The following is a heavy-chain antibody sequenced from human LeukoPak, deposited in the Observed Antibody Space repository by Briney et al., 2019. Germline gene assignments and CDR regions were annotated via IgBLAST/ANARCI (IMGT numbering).Heavy chain of an antibody. Sequence: GGSLRLSCAASGFTFSDYYMSWTRQAPGKGLEWGSYISSSGSTIYYTDSVEGRFTISRDNAKNSLYLQMKSLRAEDTAVYYCASKWFCGGDCYYQIDFWGQGILVTVSS. J-gene: IGHJ4*02. CDR2: ISSSGSTI. CDR1: GFTFSDYY. V-gene: IGHV3-11*04. CDR3: ASKWFCGGDCYYQIDF. D-gene: IGHD2-21*02.